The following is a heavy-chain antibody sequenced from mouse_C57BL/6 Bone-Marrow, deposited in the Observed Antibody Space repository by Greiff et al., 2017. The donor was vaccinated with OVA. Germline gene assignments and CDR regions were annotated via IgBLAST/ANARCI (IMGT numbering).Heavy chain of an antibody. CDR3: ARDELSNPFAY. CDR1: GYSITSGYD. CDR2: ISYSGST. J-gene: IGHJ3*01. D-gene: IGHD2-5*01. Sequence: EVMLVESGPGMVKPSQSLSLTCTVTGYSITSGYDWHWIRHFPGNKLEWMGYISYSGSTNYNPSLKSRISITHDTSKNHFFLKLNSVTTEDTATYYCARDELSNPFAYWGQGTLVTVSA. V-gene: IGHV3-1*01.